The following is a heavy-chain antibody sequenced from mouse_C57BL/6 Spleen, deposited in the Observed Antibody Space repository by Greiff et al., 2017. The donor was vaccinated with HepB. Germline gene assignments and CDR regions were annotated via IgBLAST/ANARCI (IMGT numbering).Heavy chain of an antibody. J-gene: IGHJ2*01. D-gene: IGHD1-1*01. V-gene: IGHV5-17*01. Sequence: DVMLVESGGGLVKPGGSLKLSCAASGFTFSDYGMHWVRQAPEKGLEWVAYISSGSSTIYYADTVKGRFTISRDNAKNTLFLQMTSLRSEDTAMYYCARHGSSPFDYWGQGTTLTVSS. CDR1: GFTFSDYG. CDR3: ARHGSSPFDY. CDR2: ISSGSSTI.